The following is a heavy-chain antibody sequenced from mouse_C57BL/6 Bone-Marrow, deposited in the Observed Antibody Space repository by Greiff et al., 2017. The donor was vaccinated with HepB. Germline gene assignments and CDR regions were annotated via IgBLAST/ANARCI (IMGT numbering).Heavy chain of an antibody. V-gene: IGHV1-55*01. D-gene: IGHD1-1*01. J-gene: IGHJ1*03. CDR2: IYPGSGST. CDR3: AREGTTVVANWYFDV. Sequence: QVQLQQPGAELVKPGASVKLSCKASGYTFTSYWMHWVKQRPGQGLEWIGDIYPGSGSTNYNEKFKSKATLTVDTSSSTAYMQLSSLTSEDSAVYYCAREGTTVVANWYFDVWGTGTTVTVSS. CDR1: GYTFTSYW.